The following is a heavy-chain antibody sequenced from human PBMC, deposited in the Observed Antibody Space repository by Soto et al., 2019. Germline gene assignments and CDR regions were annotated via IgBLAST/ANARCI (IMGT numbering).Heavy chain of an antibody. D-gene: IGHD3-22*01. Sequence: ESLKISCKGSGYGFTSYWISWVRQMPGKGLEWMGRIDPSDSYTNYSPSFQGHVTISADKSISTAYLQWSSLKASDTAMYYCAGQYYYDSSGYYNLDYYYYYGMDVWGQGTTVTVSS. V-gene: IGHV5-10-1*01. CDR1: GYGFTSYW. CDR3: AGQYYYDSSGYYNLDYYYYYGMDV. J-gene: IGHJ6*02. CDR2: IDPSDSYT.